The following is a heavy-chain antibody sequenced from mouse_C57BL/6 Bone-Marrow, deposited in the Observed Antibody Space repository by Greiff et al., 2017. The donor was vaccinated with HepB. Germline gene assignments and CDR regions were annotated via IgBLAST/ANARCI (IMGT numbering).Heavy chain of an antibody. CDR2: INPNNGGT. D-gene: IGHD1-2*01. V-gene: IGHV1-22*01. CDR3: ARHYYGRGWYFDV. J-gene: IGHJ1*03. CDR1: GYTFTDYN. Sequence: EVQLKESGPELVKPGASVKMSCKASGYTFTDYNMHWVKQSHGKSLEWIGYINPNNGGTSYNQKFKGKATLTVNKSSSTAYMELRSLTSEDSAVYYCARHYYGRGWYFDVWGTGTTVTVSS.